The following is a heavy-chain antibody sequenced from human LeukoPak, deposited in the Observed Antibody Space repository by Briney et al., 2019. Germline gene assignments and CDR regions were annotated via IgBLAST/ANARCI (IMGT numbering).Heavy chain of an antibody. CDR2: ISYDGSNK. J-gene: IGHJ5*02. V-gene: IGHV3-30*04. Sequence: GRSLRLSCAASGFTFSSYAMHWVRQAPGKGLEWVAVISYDGSNKYYADSVKGRFTISRDNSKNTLYLQMNSLRAEDTAVYYCARDLGITIFGVVIPQGFGPWGQGTLVTVSS. D-gene: IGHD3-3*01. CDR1: GFTFSSYA. CDR3: ARDLGITIFGVVIPQGFGP.